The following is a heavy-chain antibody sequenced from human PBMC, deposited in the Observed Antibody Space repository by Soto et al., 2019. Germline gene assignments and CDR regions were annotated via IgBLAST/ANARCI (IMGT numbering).Heavy chain of an antibody. CDR3: TSGAGYLDY. Sequence: QVQLVQSGAEVKKPGSSVKVSCKASGGTFSSYTISWVRQAPGQGLEWMGRIIPILGIANYAQKFQGRVTITADKPTGTAYMELSSRRSEDTAVYYCTSGAGYLDYWGQGTLDTVSS. CDR2: IIPILGIA. D-gene: IGHD6-19*01. CDR1: GGTFSSYT. J-gene: IGHJ4*02. V-gene: IGHV1-69*02.